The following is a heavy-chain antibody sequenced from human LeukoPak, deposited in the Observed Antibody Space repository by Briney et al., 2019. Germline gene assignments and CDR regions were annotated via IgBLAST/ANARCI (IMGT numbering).Heavy chain of an antibody. CDR2: IKDDGSDI. J-gene: IGHJ4*02. V-gene: IGHV3-7*03. CDR3: SRDPRHNDY. Sequence: GGSLRLSCVSSGFTLTGSWMNWVRQAPGKGLEWLANIKDDGSDIYYADSVKGRFTISRDNAKNSLYLHMNSLTVEDTAVYYCSRDPRHNDYWGQGTLVTVSS. CDR1: GFTLTGSW.